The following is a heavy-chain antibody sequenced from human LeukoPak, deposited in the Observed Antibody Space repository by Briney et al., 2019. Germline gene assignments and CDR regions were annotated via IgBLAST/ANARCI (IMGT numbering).Heavy chain of an antibody. CDR3: ARCNWNYGDNWFDP. CDR2: ISWNSASM. D-gene: IGHD1-7*01. V-gene: IGHV3-9*01. Sequence: GGSLRLSCAASGFTFDNYGMYWIRQPPGKGLEWVSGISWNSASMGYADSVKGRFITSRDNAKNSLYLQMNSLRAEDTAVYYCARCNWNYGDNWFDPWGQGTLVTVSS. J-gene: IGHJ5*02. CDR1: GFTFDNYG.